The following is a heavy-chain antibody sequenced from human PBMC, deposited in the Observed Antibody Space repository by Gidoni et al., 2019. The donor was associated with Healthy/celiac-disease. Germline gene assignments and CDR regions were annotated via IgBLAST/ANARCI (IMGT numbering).Heavy chain of an antibody. Sequence: QVQLQESGPGLVKPSETLSLACTVSCGSISRYYWSWIRQPPGKGLEWIGYIYYSGSTNYNPSLKSRVTISVDTSKNQFSLKLSSVTAADTAVYYCARSTVYYDILTGYYPTDYYYYGMDVWGQGTTVTVSS. CDR2: IYYSGST. J-gene: IGHJ6*02. V-gene: IGHV4-59*01. CDR1: CGSISRYY. CDR3: ARSTVYYDILTGYYPTDYYYYGMDV. D-gene: IGHD3-9*01.